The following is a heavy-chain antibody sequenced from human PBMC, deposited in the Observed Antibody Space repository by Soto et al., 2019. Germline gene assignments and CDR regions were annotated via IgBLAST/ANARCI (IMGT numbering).Heavy chain of an antibody. CDR2: IYPGDSDT. CDR1: GYSFTSYW. Sequence: EVQLVQSGAEVKKPGESLKISCKGSGYSFTSYWIGWVRQMPGKGLEWMGIIYPGDSDTRYSPSFQGQVTISADKSISTAYLQWSSLKASDTAMYYCARQGSSSSPVIGWFDPWGQGTLVTVSS. CDR3: ARQGSSSSPVIGWFDP. D-gene: IGHD6-6*01. J-gene: IGHJ5*02. V-gene: IGHV5-51*01.